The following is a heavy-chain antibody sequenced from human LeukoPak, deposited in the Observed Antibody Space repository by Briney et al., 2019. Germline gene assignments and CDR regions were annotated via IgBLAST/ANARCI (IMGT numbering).Heavy chain of an antibody. CDR2: INPNSGGT. CDR3: ARDVRRSGSPTFGY. J-gene: IGHJ4*02. CDR1: GYTFTGYY. Sequence: GASVKVSCKASGYTFTGYYMYWVRQAPGRGLEWMGWINPNSGGTNYAQKFQGRVTMTRDTSISTAYMELSRLRSDDTAVYYCARDVRRSGSPTFGYWGQGTLVTVSS. D-gene: IGHD1-26*01. V-gene: IGHV1-2*02.